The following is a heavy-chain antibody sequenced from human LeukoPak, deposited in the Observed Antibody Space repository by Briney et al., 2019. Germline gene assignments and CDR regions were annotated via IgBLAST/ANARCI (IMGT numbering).Heavy chain of an antibody. Sequence: SETLSLTCTVSGGSISSYYWSWVRQPPGKGLEWIGYIYYSGSTNYNPSLKSRVTISVDTSKNQFSLKLSSVTAEDTAVYYCARVPGITMVRGATYYFDYWGQGTLVTVSS. CDR3: ARVPGITMVRGATYYFDY. CDR2: IYYSGST. CDR1: GGSISSYY. V-gene: IGHV4-59*01. D-gene: IGHD3-10*01. J-gene: IGHJ4*02.